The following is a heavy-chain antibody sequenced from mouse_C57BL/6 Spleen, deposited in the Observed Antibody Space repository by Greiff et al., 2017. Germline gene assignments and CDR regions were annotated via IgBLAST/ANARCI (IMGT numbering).Heavy chain of an antibody. Sequence: VQLQQPGAELVMPGASVKLSCKASGYTFTSYWMHWVKQRPGQGLEWIGEIDPSDSYTNYNQKFKGKSTLTVDKSSSTAYMQLSSLTSEDSAVYYCARYDYGPRYAMDYWGQGTSVTVSA. CDR2: IDPSDSYT. V-gene: IGHV1-69*01. CDR1: GYTFTSYW. J-gene: IGHJ4*01. CDR3: ARYDYGPRYAMDY. D-gene: IGHD2-4*01.